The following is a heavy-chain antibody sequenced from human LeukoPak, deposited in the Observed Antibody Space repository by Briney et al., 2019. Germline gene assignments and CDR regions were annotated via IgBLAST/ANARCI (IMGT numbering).Heavy chain of an antibody. J-gene: IGHJ6*02. V-gene: IGHV1-3*01. CDR2: INPGNGNT. D-gene: IGHD3-10*01. CDR1: GHTFSSDV. CDR3: VRDYRYRGAPFYGMDV. Sequence: ASVKVSCKASGHTFSSDVMHWVRQAPGQSLEWMGWINPGNGNTKYSQKFQGRVTIARDTSATTVYMELNSLRSEDTAVYYCVRDYRYRGAPFYGMDVWGQGTRSPSP.